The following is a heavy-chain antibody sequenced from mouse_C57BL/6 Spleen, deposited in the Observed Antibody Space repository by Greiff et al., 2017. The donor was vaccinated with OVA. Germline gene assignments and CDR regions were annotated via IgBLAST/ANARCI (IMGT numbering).Heavy chain of an antibody. CDR1: GYTFTDYN. CDR3: AQVDTSGYEAF. D-gene: IGHD3-2*02. CDR2: INPNNGGT. Sequence: VQLKESGPELVKPGASVKIPCKASGYTFTDYNMDWVKQSHGKSLEWIGDINPNNGGTIYNQKFKGKATLTVDKSSSTAYMELRSLTYEDTAVYYCAQVDTSGYEAFWGEGTLGTVSA. J-gene: IGHJ3*01. V-gene: IGHV1-18*01.